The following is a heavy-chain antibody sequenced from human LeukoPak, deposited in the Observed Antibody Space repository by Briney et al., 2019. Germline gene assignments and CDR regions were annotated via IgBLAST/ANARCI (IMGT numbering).Heavy chain of an antibody. Sequence: SETLSLTCTVSGGSVNNYYWSWIRQPPGKGLEWIGYIYYSGRTNYNPSLKSRVTISVDTSKNQFSLKLSSVTAADTAVYYCARLSGNYPHYFDYWGQGTLVTVSS. CDR1: GGSVNNYY. CDR3: ARLSGNYPHYFDY. D-gene: IGHD1-26*01. J-gene: IGHJ4*02. CDR2: IYYSGRT. V-gene: IGHV4-59*08.